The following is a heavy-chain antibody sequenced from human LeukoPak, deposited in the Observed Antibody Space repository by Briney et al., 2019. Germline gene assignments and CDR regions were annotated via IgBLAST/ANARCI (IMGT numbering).Heavy chain of an antibody. CDR3: AKDRTYQLTDAFDT. J-gene: IGHJ3*02. D-gene: IGHD2-2*01. Sequence: PGGSLRLSCAASGFTVSSNYMSWVRQAPGKGLEWVSAISGSGGSTYYADSVKGRFTISRDNSKNTLYLQMNSLRAEDTAVYYCAKDRTYQLTDAFDTWGQGTMVTVSS. CDR1: GFTVSSNY. CDR2: ISGSGGST. V-gene: IGHV3-23*01.